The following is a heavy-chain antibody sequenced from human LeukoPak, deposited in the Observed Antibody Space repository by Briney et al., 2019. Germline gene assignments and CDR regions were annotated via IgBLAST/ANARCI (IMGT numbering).Heavy chain of an antibody. V-gene: IGHV3-7*03. Sequence: TGGSLRLSCAASGFTFSSYWMSRVRQAPGKGLEWVANIKQDGSEKYYVDSVKGRFTISRDNAKNSLYLQMNSLRAEDTAVYYCARDDYYYGSGSYYKGLDYWGQGTLVTVSS. J-gene: IGHJ4*02. CDR2: IKQDGSEK. CDR1: GFTFSSYW. D-gene: IGHD3-10*01. CDR3: ARDDYYYGSGSYYKGLDY.